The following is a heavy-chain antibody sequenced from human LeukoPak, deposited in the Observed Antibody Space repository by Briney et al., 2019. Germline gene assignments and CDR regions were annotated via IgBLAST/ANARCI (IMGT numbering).Heavy chain of an antibody. CDR2: IYHSGST. J-gene: IGHJ5*02. D-gene: IGHD6-13*01. Sequence: SETLSLTCAVSGGSISSGGYSWSWIRQPPGKGLEWIGYIYHSGSTNYNPSLKSRVTISVDTSKNQFSLKLSSVTAADTAVYYCARQIAAAYWFDPWGQGTLVTVSS. V-gene: IGHV4-30-2*01. CDR3: ARQIAAAYWFDP. CDR1: GGSISSGGYS.